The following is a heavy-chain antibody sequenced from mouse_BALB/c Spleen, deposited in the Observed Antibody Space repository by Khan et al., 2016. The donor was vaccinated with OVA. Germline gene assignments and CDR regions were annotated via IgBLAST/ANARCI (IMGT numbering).Heavy chain of an antibody. V-gene: IGHV3-2*02. J-gene: IGHJ4*01. CDR2: ISYSGST. CDR1: GYSITSGYA. D-gene: IGHD1-1*01. Sequence: EVKLEESGPGLAKPSQSLSLTCTVTGYSITSGYAWNWIRQFPGNKLEWMGYISYSGSTSYNPSLRSRISITRDTSKNQFFLQLNSVTTEDTATYYCARKNYYGYAMDYWGQGTSVTVSS. CDR3: ARKNYYGYAMDY.